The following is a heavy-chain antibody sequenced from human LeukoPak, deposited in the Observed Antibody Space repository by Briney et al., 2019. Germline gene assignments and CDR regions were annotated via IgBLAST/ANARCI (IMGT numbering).Heavy chain of an antibody. D-gene: IGHD1-26*01. V-gene: IGHV4-59*08. Sequence: SETLSLTCTVSGGSISSYYWSWLRQPPGKGLEWIGYIYYSGSTNYNPSLKSRVTISVDTSKNQFSLELSSVTAADTAVYYCASHGGGSYRHEYDYWGQGTLVTVSS. CDR3: ASHGGGSYRHEYDY. J-gene: IGHJ4*02. CDR2: IYYSGST. CDR1: GGSISSYY.